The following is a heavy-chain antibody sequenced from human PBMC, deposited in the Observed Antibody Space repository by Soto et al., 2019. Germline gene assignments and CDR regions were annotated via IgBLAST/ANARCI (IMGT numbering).Heavy chain of an antibody. CDR2: ISAYNGNT. Sequence: GASVKVSCKASGYTFTSYGISWVRQAPGQGLEWMGWISAYNGNTNYAQKLQGRVTMTTDTSTSTAYMELRSLRSDDTAVYYCARGVGLGYSSSWYGKTYYYYYGMDFWGQGTTVIVSS. CDR3: ARGVGLGYSSSWYGKTYYYYYGMDF. D-gene: IGHD6-13*01. V-gene: IGHV1-18*04. CDR1: GYTFTSYG. J-gene: IGHJ6*02.